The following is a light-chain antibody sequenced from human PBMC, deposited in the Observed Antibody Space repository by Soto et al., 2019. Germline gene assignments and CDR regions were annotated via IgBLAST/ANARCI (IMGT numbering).Light chain of an antibody. Sequence: DIQMTQSPSTLSASVGDRVTITCRASQNIISWLAWYQQKPGKAPKLLIYKASSLESGVPSRFSGSGSGTEFTLTISSLQPDDFATYYCQQYNSYSLTFGPGTKVDIK. V-gene: IGKV1-5*03. CDR2: KAS. J-gene: IGKJ3*01. CDR1: QNIISW. CDR3: QQYNSYSLT.